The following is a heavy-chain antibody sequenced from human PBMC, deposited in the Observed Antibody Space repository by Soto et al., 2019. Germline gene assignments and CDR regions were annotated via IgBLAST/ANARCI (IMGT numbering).Heavy chain of an antibody. CDR1: GFPFYNHG. J-gene: IGHJ6*03. V-gene: IGHV3-9*01. CDR2: ITWSSDSM. CDR3: AKEDSGFSGYMDV. Sequence: EVQLVESGGGLVQPGRSLRLSCEASGFPFYNHGMPWVRQAPGRGLEWVSGITWSSDSMGYADSVKGRFTISRDNAKNSLYLQMNSLRPEDTALYYCAKEDSGFSGYMDVWGKGTTVTVSS. D-gene: IGHD3-10*01.